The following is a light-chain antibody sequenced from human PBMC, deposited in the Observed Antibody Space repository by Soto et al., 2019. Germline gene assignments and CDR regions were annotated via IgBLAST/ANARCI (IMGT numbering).Light chain of an antibody. CDR1: QNVNIW. Sequence: DIQVTQSPSTLSAFVGDRVILTCRASQNVNIWLAWYQQRPRKAPKLLIYKTSSLESGVPSRFSGSGSGTEFTLTISSLETDDFGTYYCQQSYSAPTTFGGGTKVDIK. J-gene: IGKJ4*01. CDR2: KTS. V-gene: IGKV1-5*03. CDR3: QQSYSAPTT.